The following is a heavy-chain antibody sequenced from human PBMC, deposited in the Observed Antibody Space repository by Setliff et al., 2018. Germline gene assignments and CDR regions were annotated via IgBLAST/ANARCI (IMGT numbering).Heavy chain of an antibody. D-gene: IGHD3-22*01. CDR1: GGSISSSY. J-gene: IGHJ4*02. CDR3: ARRQYYDSSGYYYEPPLPFDY. Sequence: PSETLSLTCTVSGGSISSSYWSWIRQPPGKGLEWIGYFYHSGSMNYNPSLKGRVTMSVDTSKNQFSLKLSSVAAADTAVYYCARRQYYDSSGYYYEPPLPFDYWGQGTLVTVSS. V-gene: IGHV4-59*12. CDR2: FYHSGSM.